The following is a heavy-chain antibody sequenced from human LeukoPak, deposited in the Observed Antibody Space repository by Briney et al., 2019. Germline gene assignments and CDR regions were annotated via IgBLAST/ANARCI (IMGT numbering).Heavy chain of an antibody. Sequence: GGSLRLSCAASGFTFDDYAMHWVWQAPGKGLEWVSGISWNSGSIGYADSVKGRFTISRDNAKNSLYLQMNSLRAEDTAVYYCARDKEQWLAPGEFDYWGQGTLVTVSS. J-gene: IGHJ4*02. CDR3: ARDKEQWLAPGEFDY. CDR1: GFTFDDYA. V-gene: IGHV3-9*01. D-gene: IGHD6-19*01. CDR2: ISWNSGSI.